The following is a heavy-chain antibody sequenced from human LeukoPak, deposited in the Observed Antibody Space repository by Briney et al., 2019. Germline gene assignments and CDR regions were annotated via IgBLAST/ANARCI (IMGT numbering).Heavy chain of an antibody. CDR1: GFTFSSYG. CDR2: ISYDGSNK. J-gene: IGHJ4*02. V-gene: IGHV3-30*18. D-gene: IGHD6-19*01. CDR3: AKDPRPYSSGWYRQYYFDY. Sequence: PGGSLRLSCAASGFTFSSYGMHWVRQAPGKGLEWVAVISYDGSNKYYADSVKGRFTISRDNSKNTLYLQMNSLRAEDTAVYYSAKDPRPYSSGWYRQYYFDYWGQGTLVTVSS.